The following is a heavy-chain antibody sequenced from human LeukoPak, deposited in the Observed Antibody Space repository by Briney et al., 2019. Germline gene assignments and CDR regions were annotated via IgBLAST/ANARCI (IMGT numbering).Heavy chain of an antibody. J-gene: IGHJ4*02. D-gene: IGHD3-16*01. V-gene: IGHV1-69*05. CDR2: IIPNFGTA. CDR1: GGTFSSYA. CDR3: ALATVGLELPS. Sequence: SVKVSCKASGGTFSSYAIGWVRQAPGQGLEWMGGIIPNFGTANYAQKFQGRVTITTDESTSTAYMELSSLRSEDTAVYYCALATVGLELPSWGQGTLVTVSS.